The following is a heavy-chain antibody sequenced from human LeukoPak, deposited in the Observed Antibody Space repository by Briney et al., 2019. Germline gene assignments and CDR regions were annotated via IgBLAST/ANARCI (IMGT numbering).Heavy chain of an antibody. CDR3: TTERDSSGSVDY. D-gene: IGHD6-19*01. CDR1: GFTFSNAW. V-gene: IGHV3-15*01. Sequence: GGSLRLSCAASGFTFSNAWMCWVRQAPGKGLEWVGRIKSKTDGGTTDYAAPVKGRFTISRDDSKNTLYLQMNSLKTEDTAVYYCTTERDSSGSVDYWGQGTLVTVSS. CDR2: IKSKTDGGTT. J-gene: IGHJ4*02.